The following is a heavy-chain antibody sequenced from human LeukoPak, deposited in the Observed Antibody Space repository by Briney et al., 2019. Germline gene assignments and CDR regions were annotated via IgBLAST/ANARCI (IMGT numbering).Heavy chain of an antibody. V-gene: IGHV4-59*01. CDR3: ARDRRYFDWEHQGFDY. CDR2: IYYSGST. Sequence: PSETLSLTCTVSGGSISSYYWSWIRQPPEKGLEWIGYIYYSGSTNYNPSLKSRVTISVDTSKNQFSLKLSSVTAADTAVYYCARDRRYFDWEHQGFDYWGQGTLVTVSS. D-gene: IGHD3-9*01. CDR1: GGSISSYY. J-gene: IGHJ4*02.